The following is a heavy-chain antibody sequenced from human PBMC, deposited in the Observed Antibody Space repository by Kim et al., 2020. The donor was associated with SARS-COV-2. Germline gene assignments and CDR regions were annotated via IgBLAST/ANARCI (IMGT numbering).Heavy chain of an antibody. V-gene: IGHV3-11*04. J-gene: IGHJ4*02. D-gene: IGHD5-12*01. CDR2: I. CDR3: ARDGGGYISFDY. Sequence: IYYAAPVKGRFTISRDNAKNSLYLQMNSLRAEDTAVYYCARDGGGYISFDYWGQGTLVTVSS.